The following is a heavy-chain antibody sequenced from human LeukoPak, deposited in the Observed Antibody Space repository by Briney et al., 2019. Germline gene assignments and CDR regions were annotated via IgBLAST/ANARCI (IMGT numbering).Heavy chain of an antibody. CDR3: VGLERRTWFDP. CDR1: GFTFGSDA. CDR2: ISSSGSTI. D-gene: IGHD1-1*01. V-gene: IGHV3-48*04. Sequence: GGSLRLSCAASGFTFGSDAMSWVRQAPGKGLEWVSYISSSGSTIYYADSVKGRFTISRDNAKNSLYLQMNSLRAEDTAVYYCVGLERRTWFDPWGQGTLVTVSS. J-gene: IGHJ5*02.